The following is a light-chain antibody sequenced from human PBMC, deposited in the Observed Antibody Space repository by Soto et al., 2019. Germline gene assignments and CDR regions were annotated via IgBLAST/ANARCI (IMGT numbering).Light chain of an antibody. CDR2: GAS. CDR3: QQYCNSPWT. Sequence: EIVLTQSPGTLSLSPGERGTLSCRASQSVSSSHLAWYQQKPGQAPRLLIYGASSRATGIPDRFSGSGSGTDFSLTISRLEPEDFAVYYCQQYCNSPWTFGQGTKVEVK. J-gene: IGKJ1*01. V-gene: IGKV3-20*01. CDR1: QSVSSSH.